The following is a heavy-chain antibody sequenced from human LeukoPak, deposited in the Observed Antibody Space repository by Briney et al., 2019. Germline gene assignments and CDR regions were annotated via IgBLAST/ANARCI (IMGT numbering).Heavy chain of an antibody. CDR1: GFTFSSYG. J-gene: IGHJ4*02. CDR3: AKDGGYCRSTSCYLDY. Sequence: PGGSLRLSCAASGFTFSSYGMHWVRQAPGKGLEWVAVISYDGSNKYYADSVKGRFTISRDNSKNTLYLQMNSLRAEDTAVYYCAKDGGYCRSTSCYLDYWGQGTLVTVSS. D-gene: IGHD2-2*01. CDR2: ISYDGSNK. V-gene: IGHV3-30*18.